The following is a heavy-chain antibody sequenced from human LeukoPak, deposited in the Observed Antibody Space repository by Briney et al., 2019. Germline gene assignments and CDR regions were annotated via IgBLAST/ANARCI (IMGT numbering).Heavy chain of an antibody. CDR2: INSDGSST. CDR1: GFTFSSYW. Sequence: GGSLRLSCAASGFTFSSYWMHWVRQAPGKGLVWVSRINSDGSSTSYADSVKGRFTISRDNAKNSLYLQMNSLRAEDTAVYYCARVGCSGGSCYSFDYWGQGTLVTVSS. D-gene: IGHD2-15*01. V-gene: IGHV3-74*01. CDR3: ARVGCSGGSCYSFDY. J-gene: IGHJ4*02.